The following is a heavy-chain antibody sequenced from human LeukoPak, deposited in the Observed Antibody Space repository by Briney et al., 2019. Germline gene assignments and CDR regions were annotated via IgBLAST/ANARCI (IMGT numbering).Heavy chain of an antibody. V-gene: IGHV3-9*03. CDR2: ISWNSGSI. CDR3: AKSWDTAMSNPFDY. D-gene: IGHD5-18*01. CDR1: GFTFDDYA. Sequence: SXRLSCAASGFTFDDYAMHWVRQAPGXGLEWVSGISWNSGSIGYADSVKGRFTISRDNAKNSLYLQMNSLRAEDMALYYCAKSWDTAMSNPFDYWGQGTLVTVSS. J-gene: IGHJ4*02.